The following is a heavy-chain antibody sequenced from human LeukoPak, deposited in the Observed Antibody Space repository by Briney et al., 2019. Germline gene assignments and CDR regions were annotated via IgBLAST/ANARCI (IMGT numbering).Heavy chain of an antibody. D-gene: IGHD3-22*01. V-gene: IGHV3-30-3*01. CDR1: GFTFSSYA. CDR2: ISYDGSNK. J-gene: IGHJ4*02. Sequence: GGSLRLSCAASGFTFSSYAMHWVRQAPGKGLEWVAVISYDGSNKYYADSVKGRFTISRDNSKNTLYLQMNSLRAEDMAVYYCARDHARVVITLVDYWGQGTLVTVSS. CDR3: ARDHARVVITLVDY.